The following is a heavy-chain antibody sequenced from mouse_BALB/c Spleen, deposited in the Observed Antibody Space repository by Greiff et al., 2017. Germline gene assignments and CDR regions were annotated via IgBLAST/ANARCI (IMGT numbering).Heavy chain of an antibody. CDR1: GYTFTDYN. CDR2: IYPYNGGT. D-gene: IGHD2-2*01. J-gene: IGHJ3*01. CDR3: ARGGDYGYDAWFAY. V-gene: IGHV1S29*02. Sequence: EVHLVESGPELVKPGASVKISCKASGYTFTDYNMHWVKQSHGKSLEWIGYIYPYNGGTGYNQKFKSKATLTVDNSSSTAYMELRSLTSEDSAVYYCARGGDYGYDAWFAYWGQGTLVTVSA.